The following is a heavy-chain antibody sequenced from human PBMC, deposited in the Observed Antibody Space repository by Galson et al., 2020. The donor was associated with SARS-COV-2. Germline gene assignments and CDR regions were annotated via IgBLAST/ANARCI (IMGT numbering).Heavy chain of an antibody. CDR3: ASTHYYDSSGAFDI. D-gene: IGHD3-22*01. J-gene: IGHJ3*02. Sequence: GGSLRLSCAASGFTVSSNYMSWVRQAPGKGLEWVSVIYSGGSTYYADSVKGRFTISRDNSKNTLYLQMNSLRAEDTAVYYCASTHYYDSSGAFDIWGQGTMVTVSS. CDR2: IYSGGST. CDR1: GFTVSSNY. V-gene: IGHV3-53*01.